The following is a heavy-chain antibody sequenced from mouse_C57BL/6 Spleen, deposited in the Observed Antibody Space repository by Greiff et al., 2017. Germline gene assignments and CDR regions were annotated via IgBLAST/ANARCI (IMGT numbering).Heavy chain of an antibody. CDR3: ARQGITAVVAWYFDV. V-gene: IGHV5-6*02. J-gene: IGHJ1*03. CDR1: GFTFSSYG. Sequence: DVKLVESGGDLVKPGGSLKLSCAASGFTFSSYGMSWVRQTPDKRLEWVATISSGGSYTYYPERVKGRFTISTDNAKNTLYLHMSSLKSEDTAMYYCARQGITAVVAWYFDVWGTGTTVTVSS. CDR2: ISSGGSYT. D-gene: IGHD1-1*01.